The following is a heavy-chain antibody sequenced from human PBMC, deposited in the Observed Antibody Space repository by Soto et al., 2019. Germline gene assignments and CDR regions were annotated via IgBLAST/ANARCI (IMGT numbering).Heavy chain of an antibody. D-gene: IGHD3-16*01. V-gene: IGHV3-33*05. CDR3: ARWGTTGGLDV. CDR1: GFTFRSYV. Sequence: QVQLVESGGGVVQPGTSLRLSCVGSGFTFRSYVIHWVRQAPGKGLEWVALTSYDGSNNFYGDSVKGRFTISRHNSRNTVELQMDSLTCEAPALYYGARWGTTGGLDVWGQGTLVSVSS. J-gene: IGHJ4*02. CDR2: TSYDGSNN.